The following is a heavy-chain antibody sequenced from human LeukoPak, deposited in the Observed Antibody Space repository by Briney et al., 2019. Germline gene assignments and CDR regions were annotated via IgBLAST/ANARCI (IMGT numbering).Heavy chain of an antibody. CDR2: IYYSGST. Sequence: PSETLSLTCTVSGGSVSSSSYYWSWIRQPPGKGLEWIGYIYYSGSTNYNPSLKSRVTISVDTSKNQFSLKLSSVTAADTAVYYCAREAAAGTLVYWGQGTLVTVSS. V-gene: IGHV4-61*01. CDR3: AREAAAGTLVY. CDR1: GGSVSSSSYY. D-gene: IGHD6-13*01. J-gene: IGHJ4*02.